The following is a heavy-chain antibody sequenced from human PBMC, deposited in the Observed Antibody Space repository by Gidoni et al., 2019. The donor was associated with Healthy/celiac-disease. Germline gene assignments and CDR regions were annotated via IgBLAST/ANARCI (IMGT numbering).Heavy chain of an antibody. J-gene: IGHJ4*02. CDR3: ARQPVWDCSSTNCYFDY. D-gene: IGHD2-2*01. CDR1: GGSISSSSYYY. V-gene: IGHV4-39*01. CDR2: IYYSGST. Sequence: QLQLQESGPGLVKPSETLSLTCTVSGGSISSSSYYYWGWIRQPPGKGLEWIGSIYYSGSTYYNPSLKSRVTISVDTSKNQFSLKLSSVTAADTAVYYCARQPVWDCSSTNCYFDYWGQGTLVTVSS.